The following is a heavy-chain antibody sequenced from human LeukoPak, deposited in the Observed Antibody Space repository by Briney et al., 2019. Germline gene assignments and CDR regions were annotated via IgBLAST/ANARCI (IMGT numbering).Heavy chain of an antibody. Sequence: PSETLSLTCAVSGASLSGYYWTWIRQPPGKGLEWIGEINHSGSTDYNPSLKSRVTISVDTSKNQFSLKLYSVTAADTAVYYCAGGNIAARMGYWGQGTLATVSS. CDR1: GASLSGYY. J-gene: IGHJ4*02. D-gene: IGHD6-6*01. CDR2: INHSGST. V-gene: IGHV4-34*01. CDR3: AGGNIAARMGY.